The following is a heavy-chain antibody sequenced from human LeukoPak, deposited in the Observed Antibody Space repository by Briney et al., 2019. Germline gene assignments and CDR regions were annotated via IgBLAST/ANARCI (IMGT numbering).Heavy chain of an antibody. CDR3: TRNNYGDYSYNWFDP. V-gene: IGHV3-73*01. Sequence: QSGGSLRLSCAASGFTFRDSAMHWVRQASGKGLEWVGRIRSKANIYATTYAASVKGRFTISRDDSKNTAYLQMNSLKTEDTAVYYCTRNNYGDYSYNWFDPWGQGTLVTVSS. CDR1: GFTFRDSA. J-gene: IGHJ5*02. D-gene: IGHD4-17*01. CDR2: IRSKANIYAT.